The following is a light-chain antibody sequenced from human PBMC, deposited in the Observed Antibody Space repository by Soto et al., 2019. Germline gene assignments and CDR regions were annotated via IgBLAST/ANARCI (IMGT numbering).Light chain of an antibody. Sequence: EVFLTHSPYTLSLSPGESGTLSCRASQSVRISYLAWYQQTPGQTPRLLIYAASSRATGIPDRFSGSGSGKEFSITISRLEAEDFEVYYCQKYGRSNRKFGQGNKVDIK. J-gene: IGKJ1*01. CDR2: AAS. V-gene: IGKV3-20*01. CDR3: QKYGRSNRK. CDR1: QSVRISY.